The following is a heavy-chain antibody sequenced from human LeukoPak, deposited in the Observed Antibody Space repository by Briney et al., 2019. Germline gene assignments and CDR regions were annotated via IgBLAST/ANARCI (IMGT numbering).Heavy chain of an antibody. V-gene: IGHV1-18*01. Sequence: ASVKVSCKASGYTFTSYGISWVRQAPGQGLEWRGWISAYNGNTNYAQKLQGRVTMTTDTSTSTAYMELRSLRSDDTAVYYCARVHYDFWSGYAPYYYYGMGVWGQGTTVTVSS. CDR2: ISAYNGNT. CDR3: ARVHYDFWSGYAPYYYYGMGV. D-gene: IGHD3-3*01. J-gene: IGHJ6*02. CDR1: GYTFTSYG.